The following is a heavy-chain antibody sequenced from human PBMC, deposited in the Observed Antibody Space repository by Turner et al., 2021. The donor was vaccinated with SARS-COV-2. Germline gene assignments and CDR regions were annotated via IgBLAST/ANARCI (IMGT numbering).Heavy chain of an antibody. J-gene: IGHJ6*02. CDR3: ARDRVQLGPVGMDV. CDR2: IYTSRST. D-gene: IGHD1-1*01. CDR1: GGSISSDY. V-gene: IGHV4-4*07. Sequence: QVQLQESVPGLVKPSETLSLTCTVSGGSISSDYWSWTRQPAGKGLEWIGRIYTSRSTNYNPSLKSRVTMSVDTSKNQFSLKLSSVTAADTAVYYCARDRVQLGPVGMDVWGQGTTVTVSS.